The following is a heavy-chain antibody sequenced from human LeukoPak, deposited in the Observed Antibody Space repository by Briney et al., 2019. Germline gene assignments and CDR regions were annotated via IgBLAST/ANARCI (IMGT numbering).Heavy chain of an antibody. CDR1: GGSISSSNW. J-gene: IGHJ4*02. D-gene: IGHD3-3*01. Sequence: SETLSLTCAVSGGSISSSNWWSWVRQPPGKGLEWIGEIYHSGSTNYNLSLKSRVTISVDKSKNQFSLNLSSVTAADTAVYYCAREHYDFWSGSQRRGYFDYGGQGTLVTVSS. V-gene: IGHV4-4*02. CDR3: AREHYDFWSGSQRRGYFDY. CDR2: IYHSGST.